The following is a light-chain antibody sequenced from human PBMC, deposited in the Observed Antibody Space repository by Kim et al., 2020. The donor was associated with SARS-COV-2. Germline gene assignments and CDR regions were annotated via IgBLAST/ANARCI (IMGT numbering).Light chain of an antibody. J-gene: IGKJ1*01. CDR3: QQYDSSRWT. V-gene: IGKV3-20*01. CDR2: SAS. Sequence: EIVLTQSPGTLSLSPGERATLSCRASQTVSSSYLAWYQQKPGQAPRLLNYSASSRATGIPDRFSGSGSGTDFTLTISSLEPEDFAVYYCQQYDSSRWTFGQGTKVDIK. CDR1: QTVSSSY.